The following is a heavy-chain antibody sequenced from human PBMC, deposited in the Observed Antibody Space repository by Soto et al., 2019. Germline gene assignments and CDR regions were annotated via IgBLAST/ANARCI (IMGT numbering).Heavy chain of an antibody. CDR1: GGSISSGDYY. CDR2: IYYSGST. V-gene: IGHV4-30-4*01. CDR3: AREFRTVTFFYGMDV. Sequence: QVQLQESGPGLVKPSQTLSLTCTVSGGSISSGDYYWSWIRQPPGKGLEWIGYIYYSGSTYYNPSLKSRVTISVETAKNQVSLKLSSVTAAETAVYYCAREFRTVTFFYGMDVWGQGTTVTVSS. J-gene: IGHJ6*02. D-gene: IGHD4-17*01.